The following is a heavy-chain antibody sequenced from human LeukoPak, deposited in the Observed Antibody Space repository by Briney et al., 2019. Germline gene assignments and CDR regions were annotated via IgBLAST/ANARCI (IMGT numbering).Heavy chain of an antibody. D-gene: IGHD6-6*01. CDR2: ISGSGGST. CDR3: AKGHTPGTYSSSLYFDY. J-gene: IGHJ4*02. Sequence: GGSLRLSCVPSGFTFSSYAMSWVRQAPGKGLEWVSAISGSGGSTYYADSVKGRFTISRDNSKNTLYLQMNSLRAGDTAVYYCAKGHTPGTYSSSLYFDYWGQGTLVTVSS. CDR1: GFTFSSYA. V-gene: IGHV3-23*01.